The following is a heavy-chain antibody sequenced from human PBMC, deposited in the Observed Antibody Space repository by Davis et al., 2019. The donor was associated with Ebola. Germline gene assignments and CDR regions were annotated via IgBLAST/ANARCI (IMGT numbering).Heavy chain of an antibody. CDR2: ISSSSSYI. Sequence: ESLKISCAASGFTFSSYSMNWVRQAPGKGLEWVSSISSSSSYIYYADSVKGRFTISRDNAKNSLYLQMNSLRAEDTAVYYCARDSRYRGSGYWGQGTLVTVSS. CDR1: GFTFSSYS. V-gene: IGHV3-21*01. CDR3: ARDSRYRGSGY. D-gene: IGHD6-25*01. J-gene: IGHJ4*02.